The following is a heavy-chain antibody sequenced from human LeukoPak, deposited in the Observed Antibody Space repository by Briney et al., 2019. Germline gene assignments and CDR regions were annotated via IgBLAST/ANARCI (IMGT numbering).Heavy chain of an antibody. Sequence: GRSLRLSCAASGFTFSSYGMHWVRQAPGKGLEWVAVIWYDGSNKYYADSVKGRFTISRDNSKNTLYLQMNSLRAEDTAVYYCARDLLVVVAATSYGMDVWGQGTTVTVSS. CDR3: ARDLLVVVAATSYGMDV. D-gene: IGHD2-15*01. J-gene: IGHJ6*02. V-gene: IGHV3-33*01. CDR1: GFTFSSYG. CDR2: IWYDGSNK.